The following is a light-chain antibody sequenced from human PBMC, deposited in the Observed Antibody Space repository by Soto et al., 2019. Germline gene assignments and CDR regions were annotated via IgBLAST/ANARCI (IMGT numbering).Light chain of an antibody. V-gene: IGLV1-40*01. CDR3: QSFDASLGDSRV. CDR2: GNN. J-gene: IGLJ3*02. CDR1: SSNIGAGYD. Sequence: QAVVAQPPSVSGAPGQAVTISCTGSSSNIGAGYDVHWYQQLPAAAPRLLIFGNNIRPSGVPDRFSGSKSGASASLAITSLRPEDEADYYCQSFDASLGDSRVFGGGTKLTVL.